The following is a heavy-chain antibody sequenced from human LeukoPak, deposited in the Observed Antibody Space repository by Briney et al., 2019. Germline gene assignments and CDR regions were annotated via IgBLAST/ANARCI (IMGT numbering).Heavy chain of an antibody. J-gene: IGHJ4*02. D-gene: IGHD5-12*01. CDR3: ARGDDYKSTLFDY. CDR2: TYYRSKWYN. Sequence: SQTLSLTCAISGDSVSSNSATWNWIRQSPSRGLEWLGRTYYRSKWYNDFAVSVKSRITINPDTSKNQFSLQLNSVTQEDTAMYYCARGDDYKSTLFDYWGQGTLVTVSS. V-gene: IGHV6-1*01. CDR1: GDSVSSNSAT.